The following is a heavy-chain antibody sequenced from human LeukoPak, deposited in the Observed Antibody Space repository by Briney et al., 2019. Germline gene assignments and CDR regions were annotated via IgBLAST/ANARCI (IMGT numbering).Heavy chain of an antibody. Sequence: GGSLRLSCAASGFTFSSYWMSWVRQAPGKGLEWVANIKQDGSEKYYVDSVKGRFTISRDNSKNTLYLRMNSLRAEDTAVYYCARDSTMGLGAFDIWGQGTMVTVSS. CDR3: ARDSTMGLGAFDI. D-gene: IGHD2/OR15-2a*01. CDR1: GFTFSSYW. J-gene: IGHJ3*02. V-gene: IGHV3-7*03. CDR2: IKQDGSEK.